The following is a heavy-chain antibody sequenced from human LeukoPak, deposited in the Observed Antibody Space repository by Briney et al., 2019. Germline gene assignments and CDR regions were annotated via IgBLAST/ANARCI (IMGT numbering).Heavy chain of an antibody. V-gene: IGHV3-23*01. CDR3: AREPPVAATGRSWFDP. D-gene: IGHD6-13*01. Sequence: GGSLRLSCAASGFTFSSYAMSWVRQAPGKGLEWVSTITGGGSTTYYADSVKGRFTISRDNSKNTLYLQMNSLRAEDTALYFCAREPPVAATGRSWFDPWGQGTLVTVSS. J-gene: IGHJ5*02. CDR2: ITGGGSTT. CDR1: GFTFSSYA.